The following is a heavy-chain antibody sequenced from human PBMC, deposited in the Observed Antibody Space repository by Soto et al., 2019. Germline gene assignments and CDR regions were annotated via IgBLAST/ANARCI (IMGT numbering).Heavy chain of an antibody. D-gene: IGHD2-8*01. CDR2: ISPYSGNT. J-gene: IGHJ4*02. CDR3: ARDRLGVSVTGGGFDS. Sequence: QVQLVQSGGEVKKPGASVKVSCKASGYTFSNFGLSWVRQAPGQGLELMGWISPYSGNTNYAQKLPRRLTMNTDTHTSTAYMELRSLRSDDTAVYYCARDRLGVSVTGGGFDSWGQGTLVTVSS. CDR1: GYTFSNFG. V-gene: IGHV1-18*01.